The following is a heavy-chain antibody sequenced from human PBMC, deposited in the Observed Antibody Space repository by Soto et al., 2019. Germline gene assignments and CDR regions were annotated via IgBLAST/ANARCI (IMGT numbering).Heavy chain of an antibody. Sequence: GGPLRLSCTVSGFTCSGYWMNWVRQAPGKGLEWVANINQDGSGKYYVDSVKGRFTISRDNPKNSMFLEMNSLRVEDTAVYYCASLRVQLWGQGTLVTVSS. V-gene: IGHV3-7*01. CDR1: GFTCSGYW. CDR3: ASLRVQL. CDR2: INQDGSGK. J-gene: IGHJ1*01.